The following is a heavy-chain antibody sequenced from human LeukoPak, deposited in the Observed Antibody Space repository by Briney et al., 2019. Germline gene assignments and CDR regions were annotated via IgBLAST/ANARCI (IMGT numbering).Heavy chain of an antibody. J-gene: IGHJ4*02. Sequence: SVKVSCKASGGTFSSYAICWVRQAPGQGLEWMGRIIPILGIANYAQKFQGRVTITADKSTSTAYMELSSPRSEDTAVYYCARDSSSWYRGDYWGQGTLVTVSS. CDR2: IIPILGIA. V-gene: IGHV1-69*04. D-gene: IGHD6-13*01. CDR3: ARDSSSWYRGDY. CDR1: GGTFSSYA.